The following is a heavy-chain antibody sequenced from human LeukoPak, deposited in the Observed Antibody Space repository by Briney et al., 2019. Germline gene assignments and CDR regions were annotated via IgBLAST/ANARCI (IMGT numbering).Heavy chain of an antibody. J-gene: IGHJ3*02. CDR3: AREGDSSGYYRDAFDI. D-gene: IGHD3-22*01. CDR2: ISAYNGNT. CDR1: SYTFTSYG. V-gene: IGHV1-18*01. Sequence: ASVKVSCKASSYTFTSYGISWVRQAPGQGLEWMGWISAYNGNTNYAQKLQGRVTMTTDTSTSTAYMELRSLRSDDTAVYYCAREGDSSGYYRDAFDIWGQGTMVTVSS.